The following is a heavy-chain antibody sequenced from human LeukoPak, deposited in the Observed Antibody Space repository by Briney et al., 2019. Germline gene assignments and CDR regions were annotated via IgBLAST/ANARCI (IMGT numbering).Heavy chain of an antibody. D-gene: IGHD3-22*01. CDR2: IIPILGIP. CDR3: ARGGLKNWDYYDSSGYYWFDY. J-gene: IGHJ4*02. V-gene: IGHV1-69*04. CDR1: GGTFSSYA. Sequence: GSSVKVSCKASGGTFSSYAISWVRQAPGQGLEWMGRIIPILGIPKYAQKFQGRVTITADKSTSTAYMELSSLRSEDTAVYYCARGGLKNWDYYDSSGYYWFDYWGQGTLVTVSS.